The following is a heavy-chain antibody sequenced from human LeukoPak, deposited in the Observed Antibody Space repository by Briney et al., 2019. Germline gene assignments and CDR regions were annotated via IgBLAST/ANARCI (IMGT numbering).Heavy chain of an antibody. CDR2: IIPIFGTA. CDR1: GGTFSSYA. V-gene: IGHV1-69*13. D-gene: IGHD2-2*01. J-gene: IGHJ6*02. Sequence: SVKVSCKASGGTFSSYAISWVRQTPGQGLEWMGGIIPIFGTANYAQKFQGRVTITADESTSTAYMELSSLRSEDTAVYYCATRRRQYQLLSYGMDVWGQGTTVTVSS. CDR3: ATRRRQYQLLSYGMDV.